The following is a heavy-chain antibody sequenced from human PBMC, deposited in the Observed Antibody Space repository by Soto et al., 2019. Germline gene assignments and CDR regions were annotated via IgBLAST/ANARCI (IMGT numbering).Heavy chain of an antibody. CDR1: GGSISSGDYY. D-gene: IGHD3-16*01. J-gene: IGHJ5*02. CDR3: ARTNYLSYWFDP. Sequence: SETLSLTCTVSGGSISSGDYYWSWIRQPPGKGLEWIGYIYYSGSTYYNPSLKSRVTISVDTSKNQFSLKLSSVTAADTAVYYCARTNYLSYWFDPWGQGTLVTVSS. CDR2: IYYSGST. V-gene: IGHV4-30-4*01.